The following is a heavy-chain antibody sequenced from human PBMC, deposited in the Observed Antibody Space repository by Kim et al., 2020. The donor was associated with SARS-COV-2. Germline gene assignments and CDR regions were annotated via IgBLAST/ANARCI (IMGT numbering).Heavy chain of an antibody. V-gene: IGHV3-15*05. D-gene: IGHD4-4*01. J-gene: IGHJ4*02. CDR3: ATDNGDSPTTPGAPLHY. CDR2: IKSGPDGGTA. CDR1: GLTFGNAW. Sequence: PGGSLRLSCEASGLTFGNAWMTWVRQAPGQGLEWVGRIKSGPDGGTADYAAPVEGRFSISRNDARETLYLKMNGLVTEDTAVYFCATDNGDSPTTPGAPLHYWGQGTLVTVSS.